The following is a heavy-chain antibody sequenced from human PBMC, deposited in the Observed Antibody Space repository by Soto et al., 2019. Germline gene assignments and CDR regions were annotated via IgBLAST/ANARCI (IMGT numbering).Heavy chain of an antibody. CDR3: ARALPIPQEPGLLGAFDI. Sequence: SETLSLTCAVYGGSFSGYYWSWIRQPPGKGLEWIGEINHSGSTNYNPSLKSRVTISVDTSKNQFSLKLSSVTAADTAVYYCARALPIPQEPGLLGAFDIWGQGTMVTVSS. V-gene: IGHV4-34*01. CDR1: GGSFSGYY. D-gene: IGHD1-26*01. J-gene: IGHJ3*02. CDR2: INHSGST.